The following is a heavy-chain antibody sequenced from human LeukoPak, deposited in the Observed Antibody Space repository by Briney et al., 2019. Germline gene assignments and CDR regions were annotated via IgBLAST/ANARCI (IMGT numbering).Heavy chain of an antibody. Sequence: GGSLRLACTTSGFTFGEYAMSWVRQAPGKGLEWVSFIRRKAHGGTTEYAASVKGRFSSSRDDSKSIAYLQMNSLKTEDTAVYFCTRVTYYYDNSGYFHFDSRGQGSLVTVSS. CDR1: GFTFGEYA. CDR3: TRVTYYYDNSGYFHFDS. V-gene: IGHV3-49*04. D-gene: IGHD3-22*01. CDR2: IRRKAHGGTT. J-gene: IGHJ4*02.